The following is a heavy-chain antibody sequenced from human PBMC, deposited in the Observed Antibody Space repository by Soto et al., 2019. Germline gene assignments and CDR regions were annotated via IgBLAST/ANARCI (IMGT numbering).Heavy chain of an antibody. J-gene: IGHJ6*02. CDR1: GYTFTSYA. CDR3: ASPAPAYYYYGMDV. Sequence: ASVKVSCKASGYTFTSYAMHWVRQAPGQRLEWMGWINAGNGNTKYSQKFQGRVTITWDTSASTAYMELSSLRSEDTAVYYCASPAPAYYYYGMDVCGQGTTLTVSS. V-gene: IGHV1-3*01. CDR2: INAGNGNT.